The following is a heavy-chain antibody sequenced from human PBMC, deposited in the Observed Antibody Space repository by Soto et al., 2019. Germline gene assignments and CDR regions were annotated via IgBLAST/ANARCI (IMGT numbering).Heavy chain of an antibody. J-gene: IGHJ5*02. V-gene: IGHV4-39*01. D-gene: IGHD6-6*01. Sequence: WETLSLTCIVSVGSSIRSSYYLCFIRQPPGKGLELIGSIYYSGSTYYNPSLKSRVNISVDTSKNQFSLKLSSVTAADTAVFYCERHRARKWLDQCGPRTMLTVSS. CDR2: IYYSGST. CDR1: VGSSIRSSYY. CDR3: ERHRARKWLDQ.